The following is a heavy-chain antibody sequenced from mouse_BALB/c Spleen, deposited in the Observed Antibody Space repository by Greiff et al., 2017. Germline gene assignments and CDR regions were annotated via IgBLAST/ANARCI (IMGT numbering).Heavy chain of an antibody. J-gene: IGHJ1*01. V-gene: IGHV3-8*02. CDR2: ISYSGST. CDR3: ARYMGRDWYFDV. CDR1: GDSITSGY. Sequence: EVQLQQSGPSLVKPSQTLSLTCSVTGDSITSGYWNWIRKFPGNKLEYMGYISYSGSTYYNPSLKSRISITRDTSKNQYYLQLNSVTTEDTATYYCARYMGRDWYFDVWGAGTTVTVSS. D-gene: IGHD4-1*01.